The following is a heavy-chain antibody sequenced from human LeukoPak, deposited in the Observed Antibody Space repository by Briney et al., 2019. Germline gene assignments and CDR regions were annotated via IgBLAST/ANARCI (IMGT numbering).Heavy chain of an antibody. V-gene: IGHV3-15*01. CDR1: GITFNNAW. D-gene: IGHD6-6*01. Sequence: GGSLRLSCATSGITFNNAWMSWVRQAPGKGLEWVGRIKSKADGGTIDYAAPVKGRFTILRDDSRVMLYLQLNSLKIEDTAVYYCTTDRGIGVRPVFDSWAQGTLVTVSS. CDR3: TTDRGIGVRPVFDS. J-gene: IGHJ4*02. CDR2: IKSKADGGTI.